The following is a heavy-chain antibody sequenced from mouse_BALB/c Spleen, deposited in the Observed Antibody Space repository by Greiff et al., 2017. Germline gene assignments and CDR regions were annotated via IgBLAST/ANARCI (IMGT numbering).Heavy chain of an antibody. CDR3: AREEYDYDGHYYAMDY. CDR1: GFTFSSYG. V-gene: IGHV5-6-3*01. Sequence: EVKLMESGGGLVQPGGSLKLSCAASGFTFSSYGMSWVRQTPDKRLELVATINSNGGSTYYPDSVKGRFTISRDNAKNTLYLQMSSLKSEDTAMYYCAREEYDYDGHYYAMDYWGQGTSVTVSS. J-gene: IGHJ4*01. CDR2: INSNGGST. D-gene: IGHD2-4*01.